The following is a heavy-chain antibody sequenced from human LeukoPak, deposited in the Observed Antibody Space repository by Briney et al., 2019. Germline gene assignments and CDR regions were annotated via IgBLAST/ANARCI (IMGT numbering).Heavy chain of an antibody. CDR1: GFTFSSYA. Sequence: GGSLRLSCAASGFTFSSYAMHWVRQAPGKGLEWVAVISYDGSNKYYADSVKGRFTISRDNSKNTLYLQMNSLRAEDTVLYYCARERNYQYCFDSWGKGTLATVSS. D-gene: IGHD1-7*01. CDR3: ARERNYQYCFDS. V-gene: IGHV3-30*04. J-gene: IGHJ4*02. CDR2: ISYDGSNK.